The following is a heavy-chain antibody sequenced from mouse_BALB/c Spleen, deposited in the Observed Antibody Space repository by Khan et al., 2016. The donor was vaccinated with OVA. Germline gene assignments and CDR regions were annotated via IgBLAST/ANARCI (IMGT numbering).Heavy chain of an antibody. CDR1: GFSLTSYG. D-gene: IGHD1-1*01. V-gene: IGHV2-9*02. J-gene: IGHJ1*01. CDR3: ARDLGSSHWYCDV. CDR2: IWTGGST. Sequence: QVQLKESGPGLVAPSQSLSITCTVSGFSLTSYGVHWVRQPPGKDLEWLGVIWTGGSTNYNSALRSRLTINKDNSKSQVFLKMNNLQTDDTAMYCCARDLGSSHWYCDVWGAGTTVTVSS.